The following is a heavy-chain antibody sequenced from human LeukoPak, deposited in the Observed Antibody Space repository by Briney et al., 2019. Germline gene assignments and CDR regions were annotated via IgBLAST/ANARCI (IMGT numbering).Heavy chain of an antibody. CDR1: GGSFSGYY. Sequence: SETLSLTCAVYGGSFSGYYWSWIRQPPGKGLEWIGEINHSGSTNYNPSLKSRVTISVDTSKNQFSLKLSSVTAADTAVCYCARVVGSSGWPDYWGQGTLVTVSS. CDR3: ARVVGSSGWPDY. V-gene: IGHV4-34*01. CDR2: INHSGST. J-gene: IGHJ4*02. D-gene: IGHD6-19*01.